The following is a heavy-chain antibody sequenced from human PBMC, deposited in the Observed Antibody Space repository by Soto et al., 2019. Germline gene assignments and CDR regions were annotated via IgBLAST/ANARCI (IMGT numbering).Heavy chain of an antibody. CDR1: GFTFSRYG. CDR3: AKGSDAHRQYYFDF. D-gene: IGHD3-16*01. V-gene: IGHV3-23*01. CDR2: ISGSGSST. J-gene: IGHJ4*02. Sequence: GGSLRLSCTASGFTFSRYGMSWVRQAPGKGLEWVSTISGSGSSTYYAQSVKGRFTISRDNSKNTLYLQMNSLRAEDTAVYYCAKGSDAHRQYYFDFWGQGTLVTVSS.